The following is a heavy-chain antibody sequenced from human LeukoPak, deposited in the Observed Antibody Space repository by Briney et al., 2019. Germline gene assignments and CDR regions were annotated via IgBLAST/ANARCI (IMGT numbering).Heavy chain of an antibody. V-gene: IGHV3-9*01. CDR1: GFTFDDYA. CDR3: AKDIYGSGSLEGPRGYYYGMDV. CDR2: ISWNSGSI. J-gene: IGHJ6*02. Sequence: GGSLRLSCAASGFTFDDYAMHWVRQAPGKGLEWVSGISWNSGSIGYADSVKGRFTISRDNAKNSLYLQMNSLRAEDTALYYCAKDIYGSGSLEGPRGYYYGMDVWGQGTTVTVSS. D-gene: IGHD3-10*01.